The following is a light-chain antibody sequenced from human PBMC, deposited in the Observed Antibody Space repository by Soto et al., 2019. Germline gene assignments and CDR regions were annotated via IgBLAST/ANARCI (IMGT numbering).Light chain of an antibody. V-gene: IGLV1-47*01. Sequence: QSVLTQPPSASGTPGQRVTISCSGSSSNIGNNYVCWYQQLPGTAPKLLIYENKQRPSGVPNRFSGSKSGTSASLAISGLRSEDDADYYCAAWDDSLSGPVFGGGTKLTVL. CDR2: ENK. CDR3: AAWDDSLSGPV. CDR1: SSNIGNNY. J-gene: IGLJ3*02.